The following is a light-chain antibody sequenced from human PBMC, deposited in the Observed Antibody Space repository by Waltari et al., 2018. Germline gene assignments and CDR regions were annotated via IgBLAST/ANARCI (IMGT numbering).Light chain of an antibody. Sequence: DIQLTQSLSSLSASVGDRVTITCRASQDISSYLNWYQHKPGKVPKLLIYNVSNLKAGVPSRFSGSASGTDFTFTISSLQPEDVATYYCQHYDNLPRFTFGPGTKVNIE. CDR3: QHYDNLPRFT. CDR2: NVS. J-gene: IGKJ3*01. V-gene: IGKV1-33*01. CDR1: QDISSY.